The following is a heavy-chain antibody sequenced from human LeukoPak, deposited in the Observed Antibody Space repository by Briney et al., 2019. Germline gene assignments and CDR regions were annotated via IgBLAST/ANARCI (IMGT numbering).Heavy chain of an antibody. CDR1: GFTFSSNW. CDR2: IRYDGSYK. J-gene: IGHJ4*02. D-gene: IGHD3-9*01. V-gene: IGHV3-30*02. CDR3: AKVSRIYYFDD. Sequence: PGGSLRLSCAASGFTFSSNWMSWVRQVPGKGLEWVAFIRYDGSYKYSADSVKGRFTISRDNSKSTLYLQMNNVRVEDTAVYYCAKVSRIYYFDDWGQGTLVTVSS.